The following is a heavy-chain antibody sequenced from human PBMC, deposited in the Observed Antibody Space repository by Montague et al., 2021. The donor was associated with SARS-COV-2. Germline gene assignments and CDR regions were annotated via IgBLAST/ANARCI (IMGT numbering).Heavy chain of an antibody. CDR3: AKDRWGVPGPLDPFDY. CDR1: GFTFSSYA. J-gene: IGHJ4*02. CDR2: FTGGSGGST. Sequence: SLRLSCAASGFTFSSYAMSWVRQAPGKGLEWVSTFTGGSGGSTYHANSVKGRFTISRDSSKNTLYLQMNNLRAEDTAVYYCAKDRWGVPGPLDPFDYWGQGTLVTVSS. D-gene: IGHD3-10*01. V-gene: IGHV3-23*01.